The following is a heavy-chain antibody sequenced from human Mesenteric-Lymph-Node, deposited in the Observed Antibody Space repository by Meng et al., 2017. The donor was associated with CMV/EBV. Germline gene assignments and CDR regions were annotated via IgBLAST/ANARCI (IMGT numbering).Heavy chain of an antibody. J-gene: IGHJ4*02. CDR3: AKDMVRYYFDY. CDR2: ISISGSNI. V-gene: IGHV3-21*01. CDR1: GFSFSSYS. Sequence: GESLKISCAASGFSFSSYSMNWVRQAPGRGLEWVSSISISGSNIYYADSVKGRFTVSRDNSKNTLYLQMNSLRAEDTAVYYCAKDMVRYYFDYWGQGTLVTVSS. D-gene: IGHD3-10*01.